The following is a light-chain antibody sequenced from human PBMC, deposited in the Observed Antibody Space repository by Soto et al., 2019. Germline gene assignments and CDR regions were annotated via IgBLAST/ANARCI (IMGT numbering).Light chain of an antibody. CDR2: AAS. J-gene: IGKJ3*01. V-gene: IGKV3-20*01. CDR3: QQYGDSPLT. CDR1: QSVTVNS. Sequence: EIRLTQSPSTLSLSPGEGVTLSCRASQSVTVNSLAWYQQKPGQTPKLLIYAASTRAAAVPDRFTGSGSGPDVALTISRLEPEDFAVYYCQQYGDSPLTFGPGTKVDIK.